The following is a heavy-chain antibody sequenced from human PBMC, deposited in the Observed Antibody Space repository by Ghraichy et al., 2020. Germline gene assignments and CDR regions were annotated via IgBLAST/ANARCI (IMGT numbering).Heavy chain of an antibody. CDR1: GGSISSYY. CDR3: AREVIGYCSGGSCYSDGMDV. CDR2: IYYSGST. Sequence: SQTLSLTCTVSGGSISSYYWSWIRQPPGKGLEWIGYIYYSGSTNYNPSLKSRVTISVDTSKNQFSLKLSSVTAADTALYYCAREVIGYCSGGSCYSDGMDVWGQGTTVTVSS. D-gene: IGHD2-15*01. V-gene: IGHV4-59*01. J-gene: IGHJ6*02.